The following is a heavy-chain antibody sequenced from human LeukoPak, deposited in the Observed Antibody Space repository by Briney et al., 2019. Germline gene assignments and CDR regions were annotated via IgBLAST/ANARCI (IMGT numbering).Heavy chain of an antibody. CDR3: ARESSGWSVDY. V-gene: IGHV3-64*04. CDR1: GFTFSSYA. Sequence: GGSLRLSCSASGFTFSSYAMHWVRQAPGKGLEYVSAISSNGGSTYYADSVKGRFTISRDNSKNTLYLQMNSLRAEDTAVYYCARESSGWSVDYWGQGTLVTVSS. CDR2: ISSNGGST. D-gene: IGHD6-19*01. J-gene: IGHJ4*02.